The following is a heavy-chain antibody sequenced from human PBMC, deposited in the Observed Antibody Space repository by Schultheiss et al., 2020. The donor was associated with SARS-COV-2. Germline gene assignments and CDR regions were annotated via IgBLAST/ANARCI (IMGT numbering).Heavy chain of an antibody. D-gene: IGHD6-6*01. Sequence: SETLSLTCTVSGDSISSYYWSWIRQPPGKGLEWIGYIYYSGSTYYNPSLKSRVTMSVDTSKNQFSLKLSSVTAADTAVYYCARPYSSSSGPFDPWGQGTLVTVSS. CDR3: ARPYSSSSGPFDP. J-gene: IGHJ5*02. CDR2: IYYSGST. V-gene: IGHV4-59*01. CDR1: GDSISSYY.